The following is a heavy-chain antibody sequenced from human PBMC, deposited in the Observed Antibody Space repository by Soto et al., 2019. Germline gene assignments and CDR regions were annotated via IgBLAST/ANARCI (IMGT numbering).Heavy chain of an antibody. Sequence: SVKVSCKASGGTFSSYAISWVRQAPGQGLEWMGGIIPIFGTANYAQKFQGRVTITADESTSTAYMELSSLRSEDTAVYYCASPQPETYGSGSYYNRHYFDYWGQGTLVIVSS. J-gene: IGHJ4*02. CDR2: IIPIFGTA. CDR3: ASPQPETYGSGSYYNRHYFDY. CDR1: GGTFSSYA. D-gene: IGHD3-10*01. V-gene: IGHV1-69*13.